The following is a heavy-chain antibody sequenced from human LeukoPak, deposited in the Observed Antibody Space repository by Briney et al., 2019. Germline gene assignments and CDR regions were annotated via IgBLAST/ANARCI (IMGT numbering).Heavy chain of an antibody. CDR3: ARTGMIKDNAMVSFDY. CDR1: GGSISSSSYY. D-gene: IGHD5-18*01. Sequence: SETLSLTCTVSGGSISSSSYYWGWIRQPPGKGLEWIGSIYYSGSTYYNPSLKSRVTISVDTSKNQFSLKLSSVTAADTAVYYCARTGMIKDNAMVSFDYWGQGTLVTGSS. V-gene: IGHV4-39*01. J-gene: IGHJ4*02. CDR2: IYYSGST.